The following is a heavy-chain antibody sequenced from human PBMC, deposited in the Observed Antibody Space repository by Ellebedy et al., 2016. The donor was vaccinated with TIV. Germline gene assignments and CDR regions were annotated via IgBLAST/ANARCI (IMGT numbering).Heavy chain of an antibody. CDR1: GFTFDDHA. Sequence: SLKISXAASGFTFDDHAMHWVRQAPGRGLEWLSGISWNSKRIDYAKSVKGRFTITRDNAMNTVHLHMDGLRVDDTAVYYCAKNKGESMPYYFDFWGQGSLFTVSP. D-gene: IGHD3-10*01. CDR2: ISWNSKRI. V-gene: IGHV3-9*01. CDR3: AKNKGESMPYYFDF. J-gene: IGHJ4*02.